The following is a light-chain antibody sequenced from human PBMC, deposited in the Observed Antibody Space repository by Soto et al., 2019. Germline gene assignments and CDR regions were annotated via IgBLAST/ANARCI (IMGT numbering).Light chain of an antibody. Sequence: EIVMTQSPATLSVSPGERATLSCRASQSVSSNLAWYQQKPGQAPRLLIYGASTRATGTPARFSGSGSGTEFPLTLSSLQSEEFAVYYWQKYNNWPSFGPGTKVDIK. CDR3: QKYNNWPS. J-gene: IGKJ3*01. V-gene: IGKV3-15*01. CDR1: QSVSSN. CDR2: GAS.